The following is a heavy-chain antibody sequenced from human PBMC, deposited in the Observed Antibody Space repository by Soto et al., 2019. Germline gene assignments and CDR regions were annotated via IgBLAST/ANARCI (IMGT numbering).Heavy chain of an antibody. CDR2: ISFDGTKK. CDR3: AREDDYGYRYINYGLDV. CDR1: GFTLNIYA. D-gene: IGHD4-17*01. Sequence: PXGSLRLSCAASGFTLNIYALHWVRQAPGKGLGWVAVISFDGTKKYYSDSVKGRFTISRDNLKNTLYLQMNNLRVEDAALYFCAREDDYGYRYINYGLDVWGQGPTVTVSS. V-gene: IGHV3-30-3*01. J-gene: IGHJ6*02.